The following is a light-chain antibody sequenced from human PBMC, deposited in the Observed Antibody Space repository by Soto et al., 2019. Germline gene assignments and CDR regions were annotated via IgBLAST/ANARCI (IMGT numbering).Light chain of an antibody. CDR3: QQYNNWLA. CDR1: QSVSNN. Sequence: EIVMTQSPATLSVSPGERGTLSCRASQSVSNNLAWYQQKPGQAPRLLIYGASTRATGIPARFSGSGSGTDFTLTISSLEAEDFAVYYCQQYNNWLAFGQGTKVDIK. V-gene: IGKV3-15*01. CDR2: GAS. J-gene: IGKJ1*01.